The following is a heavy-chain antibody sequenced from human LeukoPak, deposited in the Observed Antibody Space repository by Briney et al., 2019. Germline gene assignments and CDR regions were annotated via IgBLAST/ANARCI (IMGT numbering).Heavy chain of an antibody. CDR2: IIPIFGTA. CDR1: GGTFSSYA. CDR3: ARDPGGRITLLPYFDY. V-gene: IGHV1-69*13. D-gene: IGHD3-10*01. J-gene: IGHJ4*02. Sequence: SVKVSCKASGGTFSSYAISWVRQAPGQGLESMGGIIPIFGTANYAQKFQGRVTITADESTSTAYMELSSLRSEDTAVYYCARDPGGRITLLPYFDYWGQGTLVTVSS.